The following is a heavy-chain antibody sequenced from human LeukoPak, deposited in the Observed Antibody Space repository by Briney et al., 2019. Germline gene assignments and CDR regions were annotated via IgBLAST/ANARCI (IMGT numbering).Heavy chain of an antibody. V-gene: IGHV4-39*01. CDR3: ASTGYCSGGSCPPTYIDY. D-gene: IGHD2-15*01. CDR2: IYYSGST. CDR1: GGSISSSSYY. Sequence: SETLSLTCTVSGGSISSSSYYWGWIRQPPGKGLEWIGSIYYSGSTYYNPSLKSRVTISVDTSKNQFSLKLSSVTAADTAVYYCASTGYCSGGSCPPTYIDYWGQGTLVTVSS. J-gene: IGHJ4*02.